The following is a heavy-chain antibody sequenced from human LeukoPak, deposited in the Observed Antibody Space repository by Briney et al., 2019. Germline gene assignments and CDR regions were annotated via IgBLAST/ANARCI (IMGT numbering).Heavy chain of an antibody. D-gene: IGHD2-2*01. Sequence: PGGSLRLSCAASGFTFGSYGMHWVRQAPGKGLQWVAFIRYDGSNKYYADSVKGRFTISRDNSKNTLYLQMNSLRAEDTAVYYCAKDSSSTSWRGLYYYMDVWGKGTTVTVSS. J-gene: IGHJ6*03. CDR1: GFTFGSYG. CDR2: IRYDGSNK. V-gene: IGHV3-30*02. CDR3: AKDSSSTSWRGLYYYMDV.